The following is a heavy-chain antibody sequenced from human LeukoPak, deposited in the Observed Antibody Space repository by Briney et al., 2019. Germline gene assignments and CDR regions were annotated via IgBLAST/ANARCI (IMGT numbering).Heavy chain of an antibody. CDR3: ARGPLGYCSSTSCYYYGMDV. CDR2: IYHSGST. J-gene: IGHJ6*02. Sequence: SETLSLTCAVSGGSISSGGYSWSWIRQPPGKGLEWIVYIYHSGSTYYNPSVKSRVTISVDRSKNQFSLKLSSVTAADTAVYYCARGPLGYCSSTSCYYYGMDVWGQGTTVTVSS. CDR1: GGSISSGGYS. V-gene: IGHV4-30-2*01. D-gene: IGHD2-2*01.